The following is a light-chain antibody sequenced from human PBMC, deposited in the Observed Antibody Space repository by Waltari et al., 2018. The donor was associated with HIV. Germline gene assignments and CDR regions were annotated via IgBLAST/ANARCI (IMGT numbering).Light chain of an antibody. CDR1: SLDLGLSDF. CDR2: GVD. Sequence: QSALTQPAAMSGSPGQSITIPCTGSSLDLGLSDFLSWYQHLPNTAPQLLIYGVDRRPPGITSRFSASKSGDVASLTISGLQAEDEADYYCTSHTLTRILLCGGGTRLTVL. CDR3: TSHTLTRILL. J-gene: IGLJ3*02. V-gene: IGLV2-14*01.